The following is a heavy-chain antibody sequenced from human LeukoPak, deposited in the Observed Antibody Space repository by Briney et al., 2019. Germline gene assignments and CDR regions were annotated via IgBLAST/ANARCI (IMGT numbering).Heavy chain of an antibody. CDR3: ARQARDIVVVTANWFDP. Sequence: PSETLSLTCSVSGYSISSGYYWDWIRQPPGKGLEWIGSIYHSGSTYYNPSLKSRVTTSVDTSKNQFSLKLSSVTAADTAVYYCARQARDIVVVTANWFDPWGQGTLVTVSS. CDR2: IYHSGST. D-gene: IGHD2-21*02. V-gene: IGHV4-38-2*02. CDR1: GYSISSGYY. J-gene: IGHJ5*02.